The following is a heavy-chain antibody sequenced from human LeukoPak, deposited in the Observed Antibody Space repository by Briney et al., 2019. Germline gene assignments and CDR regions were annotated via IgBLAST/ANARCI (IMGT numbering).Heavy chain of an antibody. J-gene: IGHJ6*03. CDR1: GFTFSSYA. V-gene: IGHV3-21*01. Sequence: GSLRLSCAASGFTFSSYAMSWVRQAPGKGLEWVSSITSSNNYIYYGDSVKGRFTISRDDAKNSLFLQMNSLRAEDTALYYCARDGDTVLTRGYYYYMDVWGKGTTVTVSS. CDR2: ITSSNNYI. CDR3: ARDGDTVLTRGYYYYMDV. D-gene: IGHD4-23*01.